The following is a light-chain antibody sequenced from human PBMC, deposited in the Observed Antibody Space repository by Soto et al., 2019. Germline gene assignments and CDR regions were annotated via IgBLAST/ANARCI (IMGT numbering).Light chain of an antibody. CDR2: DAS. CDR1: RSISSY. CDR3: QQCSNWPPLYS. Sequence: EIVLTQSPATLSLSPGERAALSCSANRSISSYLAWYQQKPGQAPRLHIYDASNRATCIPARFSGSGSGTDFTLTISSLEPEDFAVYYCQQCSNWPPLYSFGQGTRQEIK. J-gene: IGKJ2*03. V-gene: IGKV3-11*01.